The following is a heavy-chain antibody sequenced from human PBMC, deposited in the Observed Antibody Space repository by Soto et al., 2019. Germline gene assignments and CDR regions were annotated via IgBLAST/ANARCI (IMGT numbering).Heavy chain of an antibody. Sequence: GSMRLSCAASGFTFSSYSMSWVRQAPGKGLEWVSSISGSGGSTYYADSVKGRFTIYRDNSKNTLYLQMNSLRAEDTAVYYCAKAGTTGDSDYVGQGTLVTVSS. CDR3: AKAGTTGDSDY. D-gene: IGHD1-1*01. V-gene: IGHV3-23*01. J-gene: IGHJ4*02. CDR2: ISGSGGST. CDR1: GFTFSSYS.